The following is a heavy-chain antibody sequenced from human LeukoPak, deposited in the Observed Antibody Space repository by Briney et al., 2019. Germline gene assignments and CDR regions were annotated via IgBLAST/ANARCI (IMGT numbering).Heavy chain of an antibody. CDR3: AKGQQWLVRGNFDY. J-gene: IGHJ4*02. V-gene: IGHV3-30*18. CDR1: GFTFSSYG. CDR2: ISYDGSNK. Sequence: GRSLRLSCAASGFTFSSYGMHWVRQAPGKGLEWVAVISYDGSNKYYADSVKGRFTISRDKSKNTLYLQMNSLRVEDTAVYYCAKGQQWLVRGNFDYWGQGTLVTVSS. D-gene: IGHD6-19*01.